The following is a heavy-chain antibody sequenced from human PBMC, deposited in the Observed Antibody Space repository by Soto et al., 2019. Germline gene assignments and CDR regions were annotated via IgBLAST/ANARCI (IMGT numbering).Heavy chain of an antibody. Sequence: GASVKVSCKASGYTFTSYYMHWVRQAPGQGLEWMGIINPSGGSTSYAQKFQGRVTMTRDTSTSTVYMELSSLRSEDTAVYYCARDYGYCSSTSCSDYYYRMDVWGQGTTVTVSS. CDR1: GYTFTSYY. D-gene: IGHD2-2*01. J-gene: IGHJ6*02. V-gene: IGHV1-46*01. CDR2: INPSGGST. CDR3: ARDYGYCSSTSCSDYYYRMDV.